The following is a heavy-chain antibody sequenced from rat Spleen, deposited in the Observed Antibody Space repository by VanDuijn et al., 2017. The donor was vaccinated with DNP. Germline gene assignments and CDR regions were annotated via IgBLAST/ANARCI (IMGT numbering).Heavy chain of an antibody. Sequence: EVQLQESGPGLVKPSQSLSLTCSVTGYSITSNYWAWIRKFPGNKMEWMGYINYSGNTSYNPSLQSRISITRDTSKNQFFLHLNSVTTEDTATYYCARGYSTHYYWYFDFWGPGTMVTVSS. V-gene: IGHV3-1*01. CDR3: ARGYSTHYYWYFDF. J-gene: IGHJ1*01. D-gene: IGHD3-1*01. CDR1: GYSITSNY. CDR2: INYSGNT.